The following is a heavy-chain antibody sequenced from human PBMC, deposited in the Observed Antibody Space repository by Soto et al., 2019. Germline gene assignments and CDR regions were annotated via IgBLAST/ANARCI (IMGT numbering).Heavy chain of an antibody. CDR3: ARDLKVAGTNSFYYYGMDV. Sequence: EVQLVESGGGLVKPGGSLTLSRAASGFTFSNYTMNWVRQAPGKGLEWVSSISRSSRNIYYADSVKGRFTISRDNAKNALYLHMNSLRAGDTAVYYCARDLKVAGTNSFYYYGMDVWGQGTTVTVSS. CDR1: GFTFSNYT. V-gene: IGHV3-21*01. CDR2: ISRSSRNI. D-gene: IGHD6-19*01. J-gene: IGHJ6*02.